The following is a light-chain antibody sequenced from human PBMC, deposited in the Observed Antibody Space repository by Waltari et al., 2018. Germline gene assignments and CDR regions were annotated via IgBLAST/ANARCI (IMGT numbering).Light chain of an antibody. J-gene: IGKJ2*01. CDR1: QSVGTY. Sequence: EIVLTQSPATLSLSPGETATLPCRASQSVGTYLAWYQQQPGQAPRLLIYDASNRATGIPARFRGSGSGTDFTLTISSLEAEDFAVYYCQQRSNWTPHTFGQGARLEIK. CDR3: QQRSNWTPHT. V-gene: IGKV3-11*01. CDR2: DAS.